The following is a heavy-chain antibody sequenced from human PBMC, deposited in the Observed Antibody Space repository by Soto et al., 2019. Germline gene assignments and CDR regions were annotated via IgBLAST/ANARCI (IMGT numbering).Heavy chain of an antibody. CDR2: ISSSSSYT. Sequence: QVQLVESGGGLVKPGGSLRLSCAASGFTFSDYYMSWILQAPGKGLEWGSYISSSSSYTNYADSLKGRFTISRDNAKNTLYLQTNILRAEDTAVYYCARDLGSGWPRWYFDLWGRGTLVTVSS. D-gene: IGHD6-19*01. CDR1: GFTFSDYY. V-gene: IGHV3-11*05. CDR3: ARDLGSGWPRWYFDL. J-gene: IGHJ2*01.